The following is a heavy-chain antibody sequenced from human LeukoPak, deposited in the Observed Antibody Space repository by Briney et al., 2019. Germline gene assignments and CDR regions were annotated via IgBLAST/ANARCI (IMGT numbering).Heavy chain of an antibody. J-gene: IGHJ4*02. Sequence: SETLSLTCTVSGXSINSYYWSWIRQPPGKGREWIGYIYYSGRTNNNPSLKSRVTMSVDTSKNQFSLNLSSVTAADTAVYYCARSAGAAAHFDYWGQGTLVTVSS. CDR2: IYYSGRT. CDR1: GXSINSYY. CDR3: ARSAGAAAHFDY. V-gene: IGHV4-59*08. D-gene: IGHD6-13*01.